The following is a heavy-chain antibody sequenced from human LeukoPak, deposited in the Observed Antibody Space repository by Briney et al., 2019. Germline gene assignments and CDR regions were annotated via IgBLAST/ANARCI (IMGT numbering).Heavy chain of an antibody. CDR2: ISYDGSNK. Sequence: GGSLRLSCAASGFTFDDYGMSWVRQAPGKGLEWVAVISYDGSNKYYADSVKGRFTISRDNSKNTLYLQMNSLRAEDTAVYYCAKWSYYGSGYDYWGQGTLVTVSS. CDR3: AKWSYYGSGYDY. CDR1: GFTFDDYG. D-gene: IGHD3-10*01. V-gene: IGHV3-30*18. J-gene: IGHJ4*02.